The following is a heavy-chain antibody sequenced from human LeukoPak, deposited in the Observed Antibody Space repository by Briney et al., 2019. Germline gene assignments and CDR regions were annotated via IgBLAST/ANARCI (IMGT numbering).Heavy chain of an antibody. CDR1: GYTFTSYG. Sequence: ASVKVSCKTSGYTFTSYGISWVRQAPGQGLEWMGRIIPILGIANYAQKFQGRVTITADKSTSTAYMELSSLRSEDTAVYYCARDRRGWNYAFYFDYWGQGTLVTVSS. V-gene: IGHV1-69*04. CDR2: IIPILGIA. CDR3: ARDRRGWNYAFYFDY. D-gene: IGHD1-7*01. J-gene: IGHJ4*02.